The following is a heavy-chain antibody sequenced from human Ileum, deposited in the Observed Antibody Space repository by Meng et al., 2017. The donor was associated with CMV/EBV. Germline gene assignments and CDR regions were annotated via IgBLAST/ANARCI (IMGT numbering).Heavy chain of an antibody. D-gene: IGHD5-18*01. Sequence: GGTFSSDTISWVRQAPGQGLEWMGRIIPILGIANYAQKFQGRVTITADKSTSTAYMELSSLRSEDTAVYYCARDRSVGGYSYGSIDYWGQGTLVTVSS. CDR3: ARDRSVGGYSYGSIDY. J-gene: IGHJ4*02. CDR1: GGTFSSDT. CDR2: IIPILGIA. V-gene: IGHV1-69*04.